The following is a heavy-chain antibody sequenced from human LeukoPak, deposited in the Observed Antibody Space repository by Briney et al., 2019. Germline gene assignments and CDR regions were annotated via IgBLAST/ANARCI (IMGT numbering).Heavy chain of an antibody. CDR2: ISGSGGST. V-gene: IGHV3-23*01. J-gene: IGHJ3*02. CDR1: GFTFSNNA. D-gene: IGHD2-15*01. Sequence: TGGSLRLSCAASGFTFSNNALSWVRQAPGKGLEWVSVISGSGGSTYYADSVKGRFTISRENAKNSLYLQMISLRAGDTAVYYCARGLRYCSGGSCYNSDAFDIWGQGTMVTVSS. CDR3: ARGLRYCSGGSCYNSDAFDI.